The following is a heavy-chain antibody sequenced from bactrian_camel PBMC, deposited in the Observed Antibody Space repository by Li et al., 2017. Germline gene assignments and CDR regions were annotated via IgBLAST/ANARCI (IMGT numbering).Heavy chain of an antibody. V-gene: IGHV3S1*01. CDR3: AKNGGLYSSDYYSH. D-gene: IGHD2*01. CDR2: TNSRGRGCT. CDR1: GFTFSTYD. Sequence: HVQLVESGGGLVQPGGSLRLSCATSGFTFSTYDMHWVRQGPGKGLEWVSSTNSRGRGCTTYADSVKGRFTASRDNAKNTLSLELNNLKTEDTAMYYCAKNGGLYSSDYYSHWGQGTQVTVS. J-gene: IGHJ4*01.